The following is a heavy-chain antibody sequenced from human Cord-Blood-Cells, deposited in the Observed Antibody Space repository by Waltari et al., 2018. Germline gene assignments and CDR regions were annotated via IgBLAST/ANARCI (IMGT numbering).Heavy chain of an antibody. V-gene: IGHV1-69*06. CDR3: AREKGGYSYGYDWFDP. Sequence: QVQLVQSGAEVKKPGSSVKVSCKASGGTFSSYAISWVRQAPGQGLEWMGGIITIFGTANYAQKFQGRVRITADKSTSTAYMELSSLRAEDAAVYYCAREKGGYSYGYDWFDPWGQGTLVTVAS. CDR1: GGTFSSYA. D-gene: IGHD5-18*01. CDR2: IITIFGTA. J-gene: IGHJ5*02.